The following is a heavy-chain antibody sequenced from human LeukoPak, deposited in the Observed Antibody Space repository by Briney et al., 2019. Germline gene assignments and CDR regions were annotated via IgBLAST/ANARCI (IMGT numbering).Heavy chain of an antibody. CDR1: GFTFSSYW. D-gene: IGHD1-1*01. J-gene: IGHJ6*04. CDR3: ARRIQLERRYYYGMDV. V-gene: IGHV3-7*03. CDR2: IKQDGSEK. Sequence: GGSLRLSCAASGFTFSSYWMSWVGQAPGKGLEWVANIKQDGSEKYYVDSVKGRFTISRDNAKNSLYLQMNSLRAEDTAVYYCARRIQLERRYYYGMDVWGKGTTVTVSS.